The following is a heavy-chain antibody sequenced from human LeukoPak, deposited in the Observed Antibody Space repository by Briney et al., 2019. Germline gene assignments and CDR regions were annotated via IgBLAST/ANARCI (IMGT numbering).Heavy chain of an antibody. D-gene: IGHD1-26*01. CDR1: GGSISGTNG. Sequence: SGTLSLTCCVSGGSISGTNGGSCVRQPPGQGLEWIGEISQAGQTNYNPSLNGRFNMSLDKSSNHLTLDLTSVRAGDTATYFCSRESGGFCPFGYWGQGTLVIVSS. CDR3: SRESGGFCPFGY. J-gene: IGHJ4*02. V-gene: IGHV4-4*02. CDR2: ISQAGQT.